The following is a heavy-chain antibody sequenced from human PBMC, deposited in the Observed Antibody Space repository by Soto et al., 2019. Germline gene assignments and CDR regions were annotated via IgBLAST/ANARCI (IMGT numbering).Heavy chain of an antibody. CDR1: GGSFSGYY. Sequence: SETLSLTCAVYGGSFSGYYWSWIRQPPGKGLEWIGEINHSGSTNYNPSLKSRVTISVDTSKNQFSLKLSSVTAADTAVYYCAGRLRYFDPYRLDYWGQGTLVTVSS. J-gene: IGHJ4*02. D-gene: IGHD3-9*01. CDR2: INHSGST. V-gene: IGHV4-34*01. CDR3: AGRLRYFDPYRLDY.